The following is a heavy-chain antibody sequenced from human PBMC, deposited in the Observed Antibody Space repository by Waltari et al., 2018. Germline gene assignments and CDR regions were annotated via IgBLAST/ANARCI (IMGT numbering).Heavy chain of an antibody. CDR2: IYYSGST. Sequence: QLQLQESGPGLVKPSETLSLTCTVSGGSISSSSYYWGWIRQPPGKGLEWIGIIYYSGSTYYNPSLKSRVTISVDTSKNQFSLKLSSVTAADTAVYYCARRRNWNFDYWGQGTLVTVSS. CDR3: ARRRNWNFDY. J-gene: IGHJ4*02. V-gene: IGHV4-39*01. CDR1: GGSISSSSYY. D-gene: IGHD1-1*01.